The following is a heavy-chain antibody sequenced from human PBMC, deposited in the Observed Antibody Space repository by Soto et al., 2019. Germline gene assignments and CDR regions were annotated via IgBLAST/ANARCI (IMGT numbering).Heavy chain of an antibody. CDR3: ASTDYDDSSGSDY. V-gene: IGHV3-23*01. D-gene: IGHD3-22*01. CDR1: GFTFSSYA. Sequence: EVQLLESGGGLVQPGGSLRLSCAASGFTFSSYAMSWVRQAPGKGLEWVSAISGSGGSTYYADSVKGRFTISRDNSKNTLYLQMNSLRAEDTAVYYCASTDYDDSSGSDYWGQGTLVTVSS. CDR2: ISGSGGST. J-gene: IGHJ4*02.